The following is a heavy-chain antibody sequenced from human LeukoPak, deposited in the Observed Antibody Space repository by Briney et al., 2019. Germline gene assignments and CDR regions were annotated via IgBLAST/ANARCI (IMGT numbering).Heavy chain of an antibody. Sequence: GGSLGLSCAGSGFTFSSHWIGWVRQAPGKGLEWVSAISGSGGSTYYADSVKGRFTISRDNAKNSLYLQMSNLRAEDTAVYFCARGGGLDVWGQGATVTVSS. CDR3: ARGGGLDV. V-gene: IGHV3-23*01. J-gene: IGHJ6*02. CDR1: GFTFSSHW. D-gene: IGHD3-16*01. CDR2: ISGSGGST.